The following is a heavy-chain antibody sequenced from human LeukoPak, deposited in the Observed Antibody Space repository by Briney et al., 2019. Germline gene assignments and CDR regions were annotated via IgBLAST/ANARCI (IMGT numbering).Heavy chain of an antibody. CDR2: IYYSGST. J-gene: IGHJ6*02. V-gene: IGHV4-31*03. Sequence: SETLSLTCTVSGGSISGSRYYWGWFRQPPGKGLEWIGYIYYSGSTYYNPSLKSRVTISVDTSKNQFSLKLSSVTAADAAVYHCARGLKGTLWFGALYGMDVWGQGTTVTVSS. D-gene: IGHD3-10*01. CDR3: ARGLKGTLWFGALYGMDV. CDR1: GGSISGSRYY.